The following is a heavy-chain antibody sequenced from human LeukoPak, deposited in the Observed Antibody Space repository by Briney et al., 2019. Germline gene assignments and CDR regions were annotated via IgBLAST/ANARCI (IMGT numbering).Heavy chain of an antibody. CDR3: ARDRSWASDY. Sequence: ASVKVSFKASGYTFTANKMHWVRQAPGQGLEWMGIMNPSDGATRYAHKFQGRLTMTGDTSMSTVYMELNSLTSEDTAVYYCARDRSWASDYWGQGTLVTVSS. D-gene: IGHD3-16*01. V-gene: IGHV1-46*01. CDR2: MNPSDGAT. J-gene: IGHJ4*02. CDR1: GYTFTANK.